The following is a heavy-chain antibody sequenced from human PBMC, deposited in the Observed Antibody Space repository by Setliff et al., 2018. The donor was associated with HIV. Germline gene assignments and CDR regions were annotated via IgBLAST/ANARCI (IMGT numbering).Heavy chain of an antibody. CDR3: AGVGRGYSYGQLDY. V-gene: IGHV3-48*04. CDR2: ISSSSSTI. Sequence: GGSLRLSCAASGFTLTTYSMNWVRQAPGKGLEWVSSISSSSSTIYYADSVKGRFTISRDNAKNSLYLQMNSLRAEDTTIYYCAGVGRGYSYGQLDYWGQGTLVTVSS. CDR1: GFTLTTYS. D-gene: IGHD5-18*01. J-gene: IGHJ4*02.